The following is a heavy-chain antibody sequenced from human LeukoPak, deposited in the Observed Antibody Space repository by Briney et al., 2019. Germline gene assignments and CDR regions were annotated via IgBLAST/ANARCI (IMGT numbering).Heavy chain of an antibody. V-gene: IGHV3-48*01. D-gene: IGHD3-16*01. CDR1: GFTFSSYN. CDR2: ISDSGISI. Sequence: GGSLRLSCAASGFTFSSYNMNWVRQAPGKGLEWISYISDSGISIYHADSVKGRFTISRDNSKNSLYLQMNSLRAEDTALYYCARVVGVTYFEYWGQGTLVTVSS. J-gene: IGHJ4*02. CDR3: ARVVGVTYFEY.